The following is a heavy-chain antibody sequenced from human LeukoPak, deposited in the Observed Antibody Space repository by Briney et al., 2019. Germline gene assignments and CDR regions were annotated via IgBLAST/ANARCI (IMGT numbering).Heavy chain of an antibody. J-gene: IGHJ4*02. Sequence: SQTLSLTCTVSGGSINYDYWSWIRQSPGKRLEWIGYIHYSGATNYSPSLNSRVTISVDTSKNQFSLKLSSVTAADTALYYCATLRGASTAVFDSWGQGTLVTVSS. D-gene: IGHD2-21*02. CDR1: GGSINYDY. V-gene: IGHV4-59*08. CDR2: IHYSGAT. CDR3: ATLRGASTAVFDS.